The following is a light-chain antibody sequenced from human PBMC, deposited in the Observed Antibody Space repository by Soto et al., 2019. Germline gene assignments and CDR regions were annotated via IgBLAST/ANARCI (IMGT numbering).Light chain of an antibody. Sequence: EIVMTQSPATLSVSPGERATLSCRASQSVSGNLAWYQQKPGQAPRLLIYGASTRTTGIPARFSGSGSGTEFPLTISSLQSEDFSAYYCQQYNNWPPYTFGQGTKLEIK. CDR1: QSVSGN. V-gene: IGKV3-15*01. CDR3: QQYNNWPPYT. CDR2: GAS. J-gene: IGKJ2*01.